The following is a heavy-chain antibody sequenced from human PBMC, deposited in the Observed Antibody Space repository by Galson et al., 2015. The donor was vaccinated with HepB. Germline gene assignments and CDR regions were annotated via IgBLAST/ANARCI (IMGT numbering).Heavy chain of an antibody. V-gene: IGHV3-23*01. Sequence: SLRLSCEASGFAFDSHAMSWVRQAPGRGLEWISGITGKGDSTFYADSVKGRFTVSKDNSNNMLYLQMNSLRAEDAGLYFCAKGYGLFDSWGQGILVTVSS. D-gene: IGHD5-18*01. CDR3: AKGYGLFDS. CDR1: GFAFDSHA. CDR2: ITGKGDST. J-gene: IGHJ5*01.